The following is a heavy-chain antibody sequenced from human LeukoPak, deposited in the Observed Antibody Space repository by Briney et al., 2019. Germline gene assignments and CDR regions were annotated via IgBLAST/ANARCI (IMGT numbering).Heavy chain of an antibody. CDR2: ISTRIDYM. Sequence: GGSLRLSCAASGFPFSSYSMNWVRRAPGRGLEWVSSISTRIDYMYYADSVKGRFTISRDNAKNSLYLQINSLRAEDTAVYYCARAIFSRGWYLVDYWGQGTLVTVSS. D-gene: IGHD6-19*01. CDR3: ARAIFSRGWYLVDY. CDR1: GFPFSSYS. V-gene: IGHV3-21*01. J-gene: IGHJ4*02.